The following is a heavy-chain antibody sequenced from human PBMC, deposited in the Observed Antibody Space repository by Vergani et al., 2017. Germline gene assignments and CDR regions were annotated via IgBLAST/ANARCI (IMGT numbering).Heavy chain of an antibody. CDR1: GFTFSSYW. Sequence: EVQLVESWGGLVQPGGSLRLSCAASGFTFSSYWMSWVRQAPGKGLEWVANIKQDGSEKYYVDSVKGRFTISRDNAKNSLYLQMNSLRAEETAVYYCARNPYDSSGYDLPTFDYWGQGTLVTVSS. CDR2: IKQDGSEK. D-gene: IGHD3-22*01. V-gene: IGHV3-7*03. CDR3: ARNPYDSSGYDLPTFDY. J-gene: IGHJ4*02.